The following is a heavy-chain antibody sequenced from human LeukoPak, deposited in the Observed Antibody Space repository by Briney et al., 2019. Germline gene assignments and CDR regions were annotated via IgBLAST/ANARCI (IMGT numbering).Heavy chain of an antibody. J-gene: IGHJ4*02. D-gene: IGHD6-19*01. V-gene: IGHV1-69*13. Sequence: SVKVSCKASGGTSSSYAISWVRQAPGQGLEWMGGIIPIFGTANYAQKFQGRVTITADESTSTAYMELSSLRSEDTAVYYCARESSFFNSSGWYEAPDYWGQGTLVTVSS. CDR2: IIPIFGTA. CDR3: ARESSFFNSSGWYEAPDY. CDR1: GGTSSSYA.